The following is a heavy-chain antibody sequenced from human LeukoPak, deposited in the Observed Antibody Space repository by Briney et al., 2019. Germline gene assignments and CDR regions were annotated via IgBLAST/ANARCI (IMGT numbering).Heavy chain of an antibody. J-gene: IGHJ4*02. V-gene: IGHV1-46*01. Sequence: GASVMVSCKASGYTFTSYYMHWVRQAPGQGLEWMGIINPSGGSTSYAQKLQGRVTMTTDTSTSTAYMELRSLRSDDTAVYYCARDIRTIFGVVLYYFDYWGQGTLVTVSS. D-gene: IGHD3-3*01. CDR1: GYTFTSYY. CDR2: INPSGGST. CDR3: ARDIRTIFGVVLYYFDY.